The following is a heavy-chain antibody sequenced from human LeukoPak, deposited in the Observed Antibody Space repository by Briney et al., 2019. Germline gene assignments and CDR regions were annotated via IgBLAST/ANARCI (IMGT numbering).Heavy chain of an antibody. CDR3: ARGLQFFYYYGMDV. CDR1: GFTFSSYS. J-gene: IGHJ6*02. D-gene: IGHD5-24*01. Sequence: GGSLRLSCAASGFTFSSYSMNWVRQAPGKGLEWVSSISSSSSYIYYADSVKGRFTISRDNAKNSLYLQMNSLRAEDTAVYYCARGLQFFYYYGMDVWGQGTTVTVSS. CDR2: ISSSSSYI. V-gene: IGHV3-21*01.